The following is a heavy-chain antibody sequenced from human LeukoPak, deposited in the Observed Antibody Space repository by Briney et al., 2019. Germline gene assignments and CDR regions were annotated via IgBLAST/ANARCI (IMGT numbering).Heavy chain of an antibody. D-gene: IGHD3-22*01. J-gene: IGHJ4*02. CDR1: GFTFSSYA. CDR3: ARVTLTYYFDSSGSFPDY. V-gene: IGHV3-23*01. Sequence: GGSLRLSCAASGFTFSSYALSWVRQAPGMGLQWVSAISHSGGSTYYADSVKGRFTISRDNAKKSLYLQMNSLRDEDTAVYYCARVTLTYYFDSSGSFPDYWGQGTLVTVSS. CDR2: ISHSGGST.